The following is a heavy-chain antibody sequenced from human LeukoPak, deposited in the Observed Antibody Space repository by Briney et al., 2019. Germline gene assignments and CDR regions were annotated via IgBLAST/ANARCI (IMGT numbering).Heavy chain of an antibody. CDR1: GFTFSSYD. V-gene: IGHV3-23*01. Sequence: GGSLRLSCAASGFTFSSYDMSWVRQAPGKGLEWVSDISCSGGSTYYADSVKGRFTISRDNSKNTLYLQMNSLRAEDTAVYYCAKENYYYDSSGPWGQGTLVTVSS. CDR2: ISCSGGST. J-gene: IGHJ4*02. D-gene: IGHD3-22*01. CDR3: AKENYYYDSSGP.